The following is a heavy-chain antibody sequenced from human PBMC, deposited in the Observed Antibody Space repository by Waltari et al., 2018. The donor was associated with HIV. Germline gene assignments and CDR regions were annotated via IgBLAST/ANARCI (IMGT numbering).Heavy chain of an antibody. CDR2: IFYSGST. V-gene: IGHV4-59*02. D-gene: IGHD2-2*01. CDR1: GAHVSTYY. J-gene: IGHJ3*01. Sequence: QVKLQESGPGLVKPSETLSLNCSVSGAHVSTYYWNWIRQPPGKGLEWIGGIFYSGSTSYSPSFRSRVTMSIDTSKDYFSLRLDSVTAADTALYYCARRPVIPSTIRNAFDVWSQGTMVTVSS. CDR3: ARRPVIPSTIRNAFDV.